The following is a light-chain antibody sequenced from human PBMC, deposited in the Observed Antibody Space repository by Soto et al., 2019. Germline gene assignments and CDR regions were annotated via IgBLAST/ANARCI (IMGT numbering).Light chain of an antibody. J-gene: IGKJ4*01. V-gene: IGKV3-20*01. Sequence: EIVLTQSPGTLSLSPGERATLSCRASQSVAGSFLAWYQQKPGQAPRLLIHVASDRATDTPDRFSGSGSGTDFTLIISRLEPEDFAVYYCQQYATSPLTFGGGTKVEIK. CDR2: VAS. CDR1: QSVAGSF. CDR3: QQYATSPLT.